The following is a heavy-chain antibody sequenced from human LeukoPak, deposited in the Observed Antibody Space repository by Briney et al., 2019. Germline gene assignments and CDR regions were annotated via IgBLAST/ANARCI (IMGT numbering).Heavy chain of an antibody. CDR2: IHYSGST. J-gene: IGHJ3*02. CDR3: ARPYASGWYATFQI. Sequence: PSETLSLTCTVSGCAINNYDWSWIRQPPGKGLEWIGYIHYSGSTNYNPSLKSRVTISVDTSKNQFSLKLSSVTAADTAVYYCARPYASGWYATFQIWGQGKMVTVSS. V-gene: IGHV4-59*08. CDR1: GCAINNYD. D-gene: IGHD6-19*01.